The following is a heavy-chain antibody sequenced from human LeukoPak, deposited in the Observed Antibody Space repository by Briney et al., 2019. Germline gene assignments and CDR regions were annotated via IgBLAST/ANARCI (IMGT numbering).Heavy chain of an antibody. J-gene: IGHJ3*02. CDR3: ARGGDYYDSSGYYDDAFDI. D-gene: IGHD3-22*01. Sequence: GASVKVSCKASGGTFSSYAISWVRQAPGQGLEWMGWINPNSGGTNYAQKFQGRVTMTRDTSISTAYMELTRLRSDDTAVYYCARGGDYYDSSGYYDDAFDIWGRGTKVTVSS. V-gene: IGHV1-2*02. CDR2: INPNSGGT. CDR1: GGTFSSYA.